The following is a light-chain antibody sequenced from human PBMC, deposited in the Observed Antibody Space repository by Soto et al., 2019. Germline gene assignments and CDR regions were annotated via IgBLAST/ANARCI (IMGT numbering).Light chain of an antibody. CDR1: QRISSRN. J-gene: IGKJ2*01. Sequence: EIVLTQSPGTLSLSPRQRATLSCRASQRISSRNLAWYQQKPGQAPRLLIYGVSSRATGIPDRFSGSASVTDFTLTINRLEHEDCAVYYCQQYSDLPYTFGQGTQLEVK. CDR3: QQYSDLPYT. CDR2: GVS. V-gene: IGKV3-20*01.